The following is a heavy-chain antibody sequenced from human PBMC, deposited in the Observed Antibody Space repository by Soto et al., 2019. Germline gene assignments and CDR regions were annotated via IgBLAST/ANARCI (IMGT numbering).Heavy chain of an antibody. CDR1: GFTFSDYG. D-gene: IGHD6-19*01. CDR3: ARTHKSIAVGAFDI. J-gene: IGHJ3*02. V-gene: IGHV3-33*01. Sequence: QVQLVESGGGVVQPGRSLRLSCAASGFTFSDYGMHWVRQAPGKGLEWVAVIWYDGSNEYYADSVKGRFTVSRDSSKNIVYLQMNSLRAEDTAVYYYARTHKSIAVGAFDIWGQGTMVTVSS. CDR2: IWYDGSNE.